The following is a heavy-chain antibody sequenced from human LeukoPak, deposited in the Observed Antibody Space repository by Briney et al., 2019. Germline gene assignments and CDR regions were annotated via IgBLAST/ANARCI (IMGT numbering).Heavy chain of an antibody. Sequence: GGSLRLSCVVSGFSFSSYWMSWVRQAPGKGLEWVANVKQDGSEQHYVDSVKGRFSISRDNASNSLFLQMNSLRAEDTAVYYCARDVAMVRGVTDAFDIWGQGTVVTVSS. J-gene: IGHJ3*02. CDR1: GFSFSSYW. D-gene: IGHD3-10*01. CDR2: VKQDGSEQ. CDR3: ARDVAMVRGVTDAFDI. V-gene: IGHV3-7*03.